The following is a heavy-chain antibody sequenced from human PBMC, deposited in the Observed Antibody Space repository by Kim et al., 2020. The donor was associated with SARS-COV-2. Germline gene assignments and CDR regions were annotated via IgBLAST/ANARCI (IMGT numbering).Heavy chain of an antibody. CDR2: INPDTGGT. Sequence: ASLKVSCKASGNTFTGYYLYWVRQAPGQGLEWVGRINPDTGGTKYAQKFQGRVTMTRDTSINTAYMELSRLRYDDTALYYCAATGDYWGQGTLVTVSS. D-gene: IGHD1-26*01. CDR3: AATGDY. V-gene: IGHV1-2*06. CDR1: GNTFTGYY. J-gene: IGHJ4*02.